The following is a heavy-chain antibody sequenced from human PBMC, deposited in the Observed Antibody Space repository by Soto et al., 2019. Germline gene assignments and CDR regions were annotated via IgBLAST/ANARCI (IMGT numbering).Heavy chain of an antibody. CDR1: GVSLSSYY. CDR2: IYSSGST. D-gene: IGHD4-17*01. V-gene: IGHV4-59*01. Sequence: SETLSLTCTVSGVSLSSYYWSWVRQPPGKGLEWIGYIYSSGSTNYNPSLKSRVTISVDTSKNQFSLKLSSVTAADTAVYYCARDRYGDYVFDYWGQGTLVTGSS. CDR3: ARDRYGDYVFDY. J-gene: IGHJ4*02.